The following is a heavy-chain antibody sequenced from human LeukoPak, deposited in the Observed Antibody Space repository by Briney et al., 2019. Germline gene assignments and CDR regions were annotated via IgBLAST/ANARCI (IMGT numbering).Heavy chain of an antibody. D-gene: IGHD4-17*01. CDR2: ISGSGGST. J-gene: IGHJ6*02. V-gene: IGHV3-23*01. CDR1: GFTFSSYA. Sequence: GGSLRLSCAASGFTFSSYAMSWVRQAPGKGLEWVSAISGSGGSTYYADSVKGRFTTSRDNSKNTLYLQMNSLGAEDTAVYYCAKVLHDYGDYGDYYYGMDVWGQGTTVTVSS. CDR3: AKVLHDYGDYGDYYYGMDV.